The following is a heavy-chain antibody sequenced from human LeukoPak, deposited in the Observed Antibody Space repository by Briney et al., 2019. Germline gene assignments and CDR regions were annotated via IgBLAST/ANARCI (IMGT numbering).Heavy chain of an antibody. V-gene: IGHV5-51*01. Sequence: GESLKISCKGSGXSFTNYWIGWVRRMPGKGLEWMGTIYPADSDTRYSPSFQGQVTISADKSISTAYLQWSSLKASDTAMYYCARLYGSGTHVDYWGQGTMVTVSS. J-gene: IGHJ4*02. CDR1: GXSFTNYW. CDR2: IYPADSDT. D-gene: IGHD3-10*01. CDR3: ARLYGSGTHVDY.